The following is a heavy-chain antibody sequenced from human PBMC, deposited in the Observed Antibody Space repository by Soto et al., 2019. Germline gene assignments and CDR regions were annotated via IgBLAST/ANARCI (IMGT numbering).Heavy chain of an antibody. Sequence: VASVKVSCKASGYTFTSYAMHWVRQAPGQRLEWMGWINAGNGNTKYSQKFQGRVTITRDTSTSTAYMELSSLRSDDTAVYYCSRGVGSGSYYNQYNWFDPWGQGTLVTVSS. J-gene: IGHJ5*02. CDR1: GYTFTSYA. V-gene: IGHV1-3*01. D-gene: IGHD3-10*01. CDR3: SRGVGSGSYYNQYNWFDP. CDR2: INAGNGNT.